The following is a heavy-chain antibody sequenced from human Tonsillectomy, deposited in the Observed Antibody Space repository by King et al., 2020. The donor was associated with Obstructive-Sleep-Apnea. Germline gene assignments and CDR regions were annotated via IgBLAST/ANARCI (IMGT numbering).Heavy chain of an antibody. Sequence: EVQLVESGGGLVQPGRSLRLSCTASGFTFGDYAVSWFRQAPGKGLEWVGFIRSEAYGGTTDYAASVKGRFTISREDSKNIAYLQLNSLKTEDTAVYYCTSYCSGGSCSVFYYYGMDVWGQGTTVTVSS. CDR3: TSYCSGGSCSVFYYYGMDV. CDR2: IRSEAYGGTT. CDR1: GFTFGDYA. V-gene: IGHV3-49*03. D-gene: IGHD2-15*01. J-gene: IGHJ6*02.